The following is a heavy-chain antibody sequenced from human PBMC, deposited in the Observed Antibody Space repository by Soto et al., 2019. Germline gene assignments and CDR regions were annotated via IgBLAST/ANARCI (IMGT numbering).Heavy chain of an antibody. Sequence: EVQLLESGGGLVQPGGSLRLSCAASGFTFSSNSMTLVRQAPGKGLEWVSGISDSGGSTFYADSVKGRFTISRDNSKNTLYLQMNSLRAEDTAVYYCSKWTGFGDAWGQGTLVTVSS. V-gene: IGHV3-23*01. CDR2: ISDSGGST. D-gene: IGHD3-10*01. CDR3: SKWTGFGDA. CDR1: GFTFSSNS. J-gene: IGHJ5*02.